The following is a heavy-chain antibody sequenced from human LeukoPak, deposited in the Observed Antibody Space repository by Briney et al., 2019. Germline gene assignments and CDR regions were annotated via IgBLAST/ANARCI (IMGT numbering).Heavy chain of an antibody. CDR2: IYSGGST. D-gene: IGHD3-10*01. CDR1: GFTVSSNY. J-gene: IGHJ3*01. Sequence: GGALRLSCAASGFTVSSNYMSWVRQAPGKGLEWVSVIYSGGSTYYADSVTGRFTISRDNSKNTLYLQMNSLRAEDTAVYYCARDPDYYGSGSSTWGQGTWSPSLQ. CDR3: ARDPDYYGSGSST. V-gene: IGHV3-53*01.